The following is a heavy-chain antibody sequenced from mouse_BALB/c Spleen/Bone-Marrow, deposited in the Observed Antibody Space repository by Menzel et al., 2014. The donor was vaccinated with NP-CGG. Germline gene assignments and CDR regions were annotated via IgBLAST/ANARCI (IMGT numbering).Heavy chain of an antibody. CDR3: ARLGYYGYFVD. J-gene: IGHJ2*01. CDR2: INTESSTI. CDR1: GFDFRRYW. D-gene: IGHD2-3*01. Sequence: EVKLVESGGGLVQPGGSLKLSCAASGFDFRRYWMSWVRQAPGKGLEWIGEINTESSTINYTPSLKDKFIISRDNAKNTLYLQMSKVRSEDTALYYCARLGYYGYFVDWGQGTTLTASS. V-gene: IGHV4-1*02.